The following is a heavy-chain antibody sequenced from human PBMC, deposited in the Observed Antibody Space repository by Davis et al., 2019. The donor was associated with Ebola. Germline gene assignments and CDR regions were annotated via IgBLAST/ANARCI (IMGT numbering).Heavy chain of an antibody. V-gene: IGHV4-31*03. J-gene: IGHJ4*02. Sequence: SETLSLTCTVSGGSISSGGYYWSWIRQHPGKGLEWIGYIYYSGSTYYNPSLKSRVTISVDKSKNQFSLKLSSVTAADTAVYYCARDVGYCSSTSCSNWGQGTLVIVSS. D-gene: IGHD2-2*01. CDR1: GGSISSGGYY. CDR3: ARDVGYCSSTSCSN. CDR2: IYYSGST.